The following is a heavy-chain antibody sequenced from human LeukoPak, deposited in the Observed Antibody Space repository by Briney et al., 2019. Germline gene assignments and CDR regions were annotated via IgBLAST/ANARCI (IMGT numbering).Heavy chain of an antibody. J-gene: IGHJ4*02. Sequence: GGSLRLSCAASGFTFTSYSMNWVRQAPGKGLEWVSVIYSGGSTYYADSVKGRFTISRDNSKNTLYLQMNSLRAEDTAVYYCARSGLLFTKFDYWGQGTLVTVSS. V-gene: IGHV3-53*01. CDR2: IYSGGST. CDR3: ARSGLLFTKFDY. D-gene: IGHD3-3*01. CDR1: GFTFTSYS.